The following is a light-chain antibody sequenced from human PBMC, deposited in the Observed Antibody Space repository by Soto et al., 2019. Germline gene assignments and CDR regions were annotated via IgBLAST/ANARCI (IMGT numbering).Light chain of an antibody. CDR1: SSNIGNNA. V-gene: IGLV1-36*01. CDR3: AAWDDSLNGYV. CDR2: YDD. J-gene: IGLJ1*01. Sequence: QSVLTQPLSVSDAPRQRVTISCSGSSSNIGNNAVNWYQQLPGKAPKLLIYYDDLLPSGVSDRFSGSKSGTSASLAISGLQSEDEADYYCAAWDDSLNGYVFGTATKLTVL.